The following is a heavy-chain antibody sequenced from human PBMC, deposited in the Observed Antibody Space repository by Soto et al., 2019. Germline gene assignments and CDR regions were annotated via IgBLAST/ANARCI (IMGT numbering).Heavy chain of an antibody. CDR1: GGSFSGYY. V-gene: IGHV4-34*01. Sequence: QVQLQQWGAGLLKPSETLSLTCAVYGGSFSGYYWSWIRQPPGKGLEWIGEINHSGSTNYNPSLKSRVTISVDTSKNQFSLKLSSVTAADTAVYYSARGQTRGVELDAFDIWGQGTMVTVSS. D-gene: IGHD1-26*01. CDR3: ARGQTRGVELDAFDI. J-gene: IGHJ3*02. CDR2: INHSGST.